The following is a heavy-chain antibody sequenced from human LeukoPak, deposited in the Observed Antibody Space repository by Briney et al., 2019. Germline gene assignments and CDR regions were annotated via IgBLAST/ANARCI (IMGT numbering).Heavy chain of an antibody. J-gene: IGHJ3*02. CDR2: ISGSGGST. CDR1: GFTFSSYG. D-gene: IGHD4-17*01. CDR3: ARDFGSDYGDYVGDAFDI. Sequence: GGSLRLSCAASGFTFSSYGMSWVRQAPGKGLEWVSAISGSGGSTYYADSVKGRFTISRDNSKNTLYLQMNSLRAEDTAVYYCARDFGSDYGDYVGDAFDIWGQGTMVTVSS. V-gene: IGHV3-23*01.